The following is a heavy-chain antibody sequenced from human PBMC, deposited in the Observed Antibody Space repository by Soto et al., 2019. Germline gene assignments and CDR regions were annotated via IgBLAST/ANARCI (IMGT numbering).Heavy chain of an antibody. J-gene: IGHJ3*01. V-gene: IGHV4-4*07. CDR3: ARTLLPAAKGAFDF. D-gene: IGHD2-2*01. Sequence: HVQLQESGPGLVKPSETLSLTCSVSGDSITTYYWSWIRQPAGKGLEYIGRIHASGNTNYNPSLRSRVTMSLDASRNQLSLKLNSVTAADTAIYYCARTLLPAAKGAFDFWGQGTVVTVSS. CDR1: GDSITTYY. CDR2: IHASGNT.